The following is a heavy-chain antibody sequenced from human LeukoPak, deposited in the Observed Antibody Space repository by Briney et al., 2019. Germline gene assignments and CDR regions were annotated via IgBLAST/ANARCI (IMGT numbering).Heavy chain of an antibody. CDR1: GGSINSDNYY. V-gene: IGHV4-39*01. J-gene: IGHJ6*03. CDR2: MFESGST. D-gene: IGHD3-10*01. CDR3: ARHGSGTSFNSYYYYMDV. Sequence: SETLSLTCTVSGGSINSDNYYWGWIRQTPRKGLEWIGSMFESGSTYYNPSLKRRVTISVDTSKNQFSLKLSSVTAADTAVYFCARHGSGTSFNSYYYYMDVWGKGTTVTISS.